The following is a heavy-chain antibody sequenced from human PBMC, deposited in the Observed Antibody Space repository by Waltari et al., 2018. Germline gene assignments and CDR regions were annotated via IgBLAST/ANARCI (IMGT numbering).Heavy chain of an antibody. D-gene: IGHD2-2*03. CDR1: GGSISSGDYY. J-gene: IGHJ5*02. CDR3: ASGFRTGTSYYGNYFDP. Sequence: QVQLQESGPGLVKPSQTLSLTCTVSGGSISSGDYYWSWIRQPPGKGLEWIGYIYYSGSTYYNPSLKSRVTISVDTSKNQFSLKLSSVTAADTAVYYCASGFRTGTSYYGNYFDPWGQGTLVTVSS. CDR2: IYYSGST. V-gene: IGHV4-30-4*08.